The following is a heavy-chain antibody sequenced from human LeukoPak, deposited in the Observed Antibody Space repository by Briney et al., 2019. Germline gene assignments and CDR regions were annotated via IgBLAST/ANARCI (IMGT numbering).Heavy chain of an antibody. D-gene: IGHD3-22*01. Sequence: GGSLRLSCAASGFTFDDYGMSWVRQAPGKGLEWVSGINWNGGSTGYADSVKGRFTISRDDAKNSLYLQMNSLRAEDTALYYCARDYYYDSSGYFDGMDVWGQGTTVTVSS. CDR3: ARDYYYDSSGYFDGMDV. CDR2: INWNGGST. CDR1: GFTFDDYG. V-gene: IGHV3-20*04. J-gene: IGHJ6*02.